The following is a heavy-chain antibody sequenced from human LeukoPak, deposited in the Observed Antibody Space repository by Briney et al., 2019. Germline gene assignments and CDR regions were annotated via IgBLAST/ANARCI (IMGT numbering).Heavy chain of an antibody. J-gene: IGHJ4*02. V-gene: IGHV3-7*01. D-gene: IGHD4-17*01. Sequence: GGSLRLSCAASGFTFSIYWMNWVRQAPGKGLEWVANIKQDGSEKYYVDSVKGRFTISRDNAKNSLYLQMNSLRAEDTAVYYCAREKYGDLDYWGQGTLVTVSS. CDR1: GFTFSIYW. CDR2: IKQDGSEK. CDR3: AREKYGDLDY.